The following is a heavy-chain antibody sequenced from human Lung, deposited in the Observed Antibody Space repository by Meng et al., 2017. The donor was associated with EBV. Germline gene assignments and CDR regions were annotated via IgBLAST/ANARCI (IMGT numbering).Heavy chain of an antibody. CDR1: GGSISTTTW. CDR2: IYHSGTT. V-gene: IGHV4-4*02. Sequence: VQPQESGPGLVKPSGTLSLTCAVSGGSISTTTWWSWVRQPPGKGLEWIGEIYHSGTTTHNPSLKSRVTISVDKSKNQFSLRLSSVTAADTAVYYCARRDTDYRWYFDLWGRGALVTVSS. D-gene: IGHD4-11*01. CDR3: ARRDTDYRWYFDL. J-gene: IGHJ2*01.